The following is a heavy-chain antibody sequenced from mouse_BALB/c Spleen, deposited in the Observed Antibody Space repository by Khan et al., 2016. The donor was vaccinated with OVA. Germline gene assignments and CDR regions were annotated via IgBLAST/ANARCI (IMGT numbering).Heavy chain of an antibody. CDR1: GYTFADSG. D-gene: IGHD1-1*02. V-gene: IGHV1S137*01. CDR2: ISTYYGNI. CDR3: IRYGISEFAY. J-gene: IGHJ3*01. Sequence: QVQLKQSGPEPVRPGASVKISCKGSGYTFADSGMHWVRQSHAKSLEWIGVISTYYGNIKYNQKFEGRSTITVDISSSTAYLELHRMTSEDSVVYFSIRYGISEFAYWGQGTLVTVSA.